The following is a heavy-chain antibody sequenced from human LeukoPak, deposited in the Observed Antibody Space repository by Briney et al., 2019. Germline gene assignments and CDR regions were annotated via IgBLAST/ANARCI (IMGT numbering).Heavy chain of an antibody. CDR3: AQAEKRESGHRFQH. CDR1: GFTFSSCA. CDR2: ISGTGGSA. Sequence: GGSLRLSCAASGFTFSSCAMSWVRQGPGEGLEWVSAISGTGGSAYYADSVKGRFTISRDNSKNMLYLEMNSLRADDTAVYYCAQAEKRESGHRFQHWGQGILVTVSS. D-gene: IGHD3-3*01. J-gene: IGHJ1*01. V-gene: IGHV3-23*01.